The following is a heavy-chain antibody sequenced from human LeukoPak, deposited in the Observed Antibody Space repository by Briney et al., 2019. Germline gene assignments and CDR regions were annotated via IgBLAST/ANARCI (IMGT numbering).Heavy chain of an antibody. Sequence: PGGSLRLSCAASGFTFSNYWMSWVRQAPGKGLEWVANIKQDGSEKYYVDSVKGRFTISRDNAKNSLYLQMNSLRAEDTAVYYCARDVWIECDFWSGYYSPYYMDVWGKGTTVTVSS. D-gene: IGHD3-3*01. CDR1: GFTFSNYW. V-gene: IGHV3-7*01. CDR2: IKQDGSEK. J-gene: IGHJ6*03. CDR3: ARDVWIECDFWSGYYSPYYMDV.